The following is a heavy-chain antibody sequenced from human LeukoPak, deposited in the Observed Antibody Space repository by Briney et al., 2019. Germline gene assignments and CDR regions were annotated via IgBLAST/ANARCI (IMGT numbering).Heavy chain of an antibody. V-gene: IGHV4-4*09. Sequence: SETLSLTCTVSGGSISSYYWSWVRQSPGKGLEWIGYIFTSGWTDYNPSPKSRVTMSVDTSKNQLSMELRFLTAADTAVYYCATSHDVKTAPYDLWGQGTLVTVSS. J-gene: IGHJ5*02. CDR2: IFTSGWT. CDR1: GGSISSYY. CDR3: ATSHDVKTAPYDL. D-gene: IGHD2-21*01.